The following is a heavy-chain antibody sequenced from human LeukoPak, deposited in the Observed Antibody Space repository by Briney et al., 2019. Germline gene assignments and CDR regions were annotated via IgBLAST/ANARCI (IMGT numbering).Heavy chain of an antibody. CDR2: ISGSGGST. J-gene: IGHJ4*02. CDR1: GFTFNTYA. CDR3: AKEKQTGMYYFDY. V-gene: IGHV3-23*01. Sequence: PGGSLRLSCAVSGFTFNTYAMTWVRQAPGKGLEWVSIISGSGGSTDYADSVRGRFTISRDNSKNTLYLQMNSPRAEDTAVYYCAKEKQTGMYYFDYWGQGTLVTVSS. D-gene: IGHD3-10*01.